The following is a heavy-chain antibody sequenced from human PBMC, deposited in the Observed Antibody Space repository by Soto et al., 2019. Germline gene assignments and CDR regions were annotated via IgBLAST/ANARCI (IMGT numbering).Heavy chain of an antibody. D-gene: IGHD1-26*01. CDR2: IKNKANFYTT. Sequence: GGSLRLSCAASGFTFSAHYMDWVRQAPGKGLEWVGRIKNKANFYTTEYAASVEGRFTISREDSQNSLYLQMNSLKTEDTAVYYCARVSLVGPSGGRYFDYWGQGSQVTVSS. CDR3: ARVSLVGPSGGRYFDY. J-gene: IGHJ4*02. CDR1: GFTFSAHY. V-gene: IGHV3-72*01.